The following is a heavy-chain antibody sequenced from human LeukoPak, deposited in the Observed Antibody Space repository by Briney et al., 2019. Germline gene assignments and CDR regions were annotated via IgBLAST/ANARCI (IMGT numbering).Heavy chain of an antibody. Sequence: SETLSLTCTVSGGSISSSSYYWGWIRQPPGKGLEWIGSIYYSGSTNYNPSLKSRVTISVDTSKNQFSLKLSSVTAADTAVYYCTRAVAWDSYYYYYMDVWGKGTTVTVSS. J-gene: IGHJ6*03. CDR1: GGSISSSSYY. CDR2: IYYSGST. D-gene: IGHD6-19*01. CDR3: TRAVAWDSYYYYYMDV. V-gene: IGHV4-39*07.